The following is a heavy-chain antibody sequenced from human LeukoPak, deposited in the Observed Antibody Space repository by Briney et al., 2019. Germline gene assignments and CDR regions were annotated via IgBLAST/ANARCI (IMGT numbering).Heavy chain of an antibody. CDR2: ISSSGSTR. V-gene: IGHV3-48*03. J-gene: IGHJ2*01. CDR3: ARDGLAAATLHWCFDL. CDR1: GFTFSSYE. Sequence: PGGSLRLSCAASGFTFSSYEMNWVRQAPGKGLEWVSYISSSGSTRYYADSVKGRFTISRDNAKNSLSLQMNSLRAEDTAVYYCARDGLAAATLHWCFDLWGRGTLVTVSS. D-gene: IGHD6-25*01.